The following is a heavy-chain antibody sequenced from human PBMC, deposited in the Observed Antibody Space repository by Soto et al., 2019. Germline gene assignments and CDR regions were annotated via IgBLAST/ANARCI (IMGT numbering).Heavy chain of an antibody. J-gene: IGHJ4*02. CDR3: ARGGERRYCSGGSCYSFDY. V-gene: IGHV4-61*01. CDR1: GGSVSSGSYY. D-gene: IGHD2-15*01. Sequence: SETLSLTCTVSGGSVSSGSYYWSWIRQPPGKGLEWIGYIYYSGSTNYNPSLKSRVTISVDTSKNQFSLKLSSVTAADTAVYYCARGGERRYCSGGSCYSFDYWGQGTLVTVSS. CDR2: IYYSGST.